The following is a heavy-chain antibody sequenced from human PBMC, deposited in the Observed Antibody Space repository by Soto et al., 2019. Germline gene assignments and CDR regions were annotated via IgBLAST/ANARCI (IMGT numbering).Heavy chain of an antibody. Sequence: SETLSLTCTVSSDSISSYYWSWIRQPPGKRLEWIGYISYSGSTDYNPSLKSRVTISGDTSKNQFSLKVSSVTAADTAVYYCARGTSWQLPFDYWGQGTPVTVSS. J-gene: IGHJ4*02. D-gene: IGHD6-13*01. CDR1: SDSISSYY. V-gene: IGHV4-59*01. CDR2: ISYSGST. CDR3: ARGTSWQLPFDY.